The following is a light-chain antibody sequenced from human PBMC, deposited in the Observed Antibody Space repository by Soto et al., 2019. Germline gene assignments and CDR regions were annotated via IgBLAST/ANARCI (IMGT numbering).Light chain of an antibody. J-gene: IGLJ2*01. V-gene: IGLV1-47*01. CDR2: WNN. CDR1: STHIGSYY. CDR3: AEGDDILSGQNVV. Sequence: QSVLTQPPSASGAPGQRVTISCSGSSTHIGSYYVYWYQQLPGTAPNLLIDWNNQRPSGVPARLFGSKSGTSASLAVRGLRSGDEADYSCAEGDDILSGQNVVFGGGTKLTVL.